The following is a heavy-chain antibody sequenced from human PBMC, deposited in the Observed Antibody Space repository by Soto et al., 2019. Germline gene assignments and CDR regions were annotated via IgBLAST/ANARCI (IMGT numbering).Heavy chain of an antibody. CDR3: AREYDYGGNSPGSYYYYGMDV. D-gene: IGHD4-17*01. CDR2: ISSSGSTI. J-gene: IGHJ6*02. CDR1: GFTFSSYA. Sequence: PGGSLSLSYAASGFTFSSYAMSWVRQAPGKGLEWVSYISSSGSTIYYADSVKCRFTISRDNDKNSLYLQMNSLRAEDTAVYYCAREYDYGGNSPGSYYYYGMDVWGQGTTVTVSS. V-gene: IGHV3-48*04.